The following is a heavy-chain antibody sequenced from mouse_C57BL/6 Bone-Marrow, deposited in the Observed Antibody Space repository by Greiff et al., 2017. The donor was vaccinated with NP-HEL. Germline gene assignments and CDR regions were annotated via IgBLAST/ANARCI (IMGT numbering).Heavy chain of an antibody. Sequence: VQLQQPGAELVKPGASVKLSCKASGYTFTSSWMHWVKQRPGQGLEWIGMIHPNSGSNNYNEKFKSKATLPVDKSSSTAYMQLSSVTSEDSAVYYCARPYYSNLIPNDFDYWGQVTTLTVSS. J-gene: IGHJ2*01. V-gene: IGHV1-64*01. D-gene: IGHD2-5*01. CDR1: GYTFTSSW. CDR3: ARPYYSNLIPNDFDY. CDR2: IHPNSGSN.